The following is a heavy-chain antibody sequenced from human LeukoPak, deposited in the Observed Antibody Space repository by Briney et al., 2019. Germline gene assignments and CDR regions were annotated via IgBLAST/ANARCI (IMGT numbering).Heavy chain of an antibody. CDR3: ASYYDILTGYYPYAFDI. CDR2: FVPEDGET. J-gene: IGHJ3*02. CDR1: GYTLTELS. Sequence: ASVKVSCKVSGYTLTELSMHWVRPAPGKGLEWMGGFVPEDGETIYAQKFQGRVTMTEDTSTDTAYMELSSLRSEDTAVYYCASYYDILTGYYPYAFDIWGQGTMVTVSS. D-gene: IGHD3-9*01. V-gene: IGHV1-24*01.